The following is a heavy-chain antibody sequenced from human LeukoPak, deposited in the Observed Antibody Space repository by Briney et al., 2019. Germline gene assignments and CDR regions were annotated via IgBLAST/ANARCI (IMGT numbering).Heavy chain of an antibody. J-gene: IGHJ6*03. CDR1: GYTFTSYG. CDR2: ISAYNGNT. V-gene: IGHV1-18*01. Sequence: ASVKVSCKASGYTFTSYGVSWVRQAPGQGLEGMGWISAYNGNTNSPQKFQGRGTMTADESTRPAYMELSSLRSEDTAVYYCARTDYGGNSGKYYYYYYYMDVWGKATTVTASS. CDR3: ARTDYGGNSGKYYYYYYYMDV. D-gene: IGHD4-23*01.